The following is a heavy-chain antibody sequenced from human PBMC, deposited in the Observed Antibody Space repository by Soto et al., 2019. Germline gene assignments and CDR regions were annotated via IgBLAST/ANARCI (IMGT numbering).Heavy chain of an antibody. J-gene: IGHJ4*02. D-gene: IGHD2-15*01. V-gene: IGHV4-34*01. CDR2: INHSGST. Sequence: SETLSLTCAVYDGSFSGYYWSWIRQPPGKGLEWIGEINHSGSTNYNPSLKSRVTISVDTSKNQFSLKLSSVTAADTAVYYCARGLGYCSGGSCYSGQFDYWGQGTLVTVSS. CDR1: DGSFSGYY. CDR3: ARGLGYCSGGSCYSGQFDY.